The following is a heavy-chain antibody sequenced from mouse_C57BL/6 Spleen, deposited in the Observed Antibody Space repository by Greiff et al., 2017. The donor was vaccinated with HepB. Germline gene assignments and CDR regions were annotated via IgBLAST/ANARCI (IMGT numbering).Heavy chain of an antibody. CDR1: GFSLTSYA. J-gene: IGHJ3*01. Sequence: QVQLQQSGPGLVAPSQSLSITCTVSGFSLTSYAISWVRQPPGKGLEWLGVIWTGGGTNYNSALKSRLSISKDNSKSQVFLKMNSLQTDDTARYYCARNVYDYDGAWFAYWGQGTLVTVSA. V-gene: IGHV2-9-1*01. D-gene: IGHD2-4*01. CDR3: ARNVYDYDGAWFAY. CDR2: IWTGGGT.